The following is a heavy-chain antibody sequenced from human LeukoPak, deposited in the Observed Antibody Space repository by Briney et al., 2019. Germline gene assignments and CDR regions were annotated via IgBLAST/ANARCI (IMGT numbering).Heavy chain of an antibody. D-gene: IGHD5-24*01. V-gene: IGHV3-48*01. J-gene: IGHJ2*01. CDR3: TRDKRFLHWYFDL. Sequence: GGFLRLSCAASGFTFSSYSMNWVRQAPGKGLEWVSYISSSSSTIYYADSVKGRFTISRDNAKNSLYLQMNSLRAEDTAVYYCTRDKRFLHWYFDLWGRGTLVTVSS. CDR1: GFTFSSYS. CDR2: ISSSSSTI.